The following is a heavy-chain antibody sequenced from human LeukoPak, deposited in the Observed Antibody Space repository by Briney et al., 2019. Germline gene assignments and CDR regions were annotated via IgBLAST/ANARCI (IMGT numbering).Heavy chain of an antibody. J-gene: IGHJ4*02. CDR2: ISYDGSNK. CDR3: AKDLLAAPNVDY. D-gene: IGHD6-6*01. CDR1: GFTFSSYA. Sequence: GGSLRLSCAASGFTFSSYAMHWVRQAPGKGLEWVAVISYDGSNKYYADSVKGRFTIPRDNSKNTLYLQMNSLRAEDTAIYYCAKDLLAAPNVDYWGQGTLVTVSS. V-gene: IGHV3-30-3*01.